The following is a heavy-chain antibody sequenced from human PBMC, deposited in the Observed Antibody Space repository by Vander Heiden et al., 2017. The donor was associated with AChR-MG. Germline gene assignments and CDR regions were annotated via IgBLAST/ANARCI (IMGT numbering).Heavy chain of an antibody. Sequence: QVQLQQSGPGLVKPSQTLSLTCAISGDSVSSNSAAWKWIRQSPSRGLEWLGRTYYRSKWYNDYAVSVKSRITINPDTSKNQFSLQLNSVTPEDTAVYYCARDLGHCSGGSCYADAFDIWGQGTMVTVSS. CDR3: ARDLGHCSGGSCYADAFDI. J-gene: IGHJ3*02. CDR1: GDSVSSNSAA. D-gene: IGHD2-15*01. V-gene: IGHV6-1*01. CDR2: TYYRSKWYN.